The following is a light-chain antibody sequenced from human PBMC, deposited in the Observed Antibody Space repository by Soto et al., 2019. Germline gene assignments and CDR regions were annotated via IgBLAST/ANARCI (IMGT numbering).Light chain of an antibody. CDR2: AAS. CDR3: QQSYSSPPT. J-gene: IGKJ1*01. Sequence: DIQMTQSPSTLSASVGARVTITCRASQSISSWLAWYQQKPGKAPKLLIYAASRLQSGVPSRFSGSRSGTDFTLTIRSLQPEDFATYYCQQSYSSPPTFGQGTKGGYQ. V-gene: IGKV1-39*01. CDR1: QSISSW.